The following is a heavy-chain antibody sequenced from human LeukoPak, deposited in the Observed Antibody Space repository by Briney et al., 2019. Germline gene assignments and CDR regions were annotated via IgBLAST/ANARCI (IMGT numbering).Heavy chain of an antibody. CDR3: TRRNDFRSGPY. D-gene: IGHD3-3*01. CDR1: GFSVSNNY. CDR2: MHSDGRT. Sequence: GGSLRLSCAASGFSVSNNYMDWVRQASGKGLEWVSVMHSDGRTFYADSVKGRFTISRDKSKNMFYLQMDSLRAEDTAVYYCTRRNDFRSGPYWGQGTLVTVAS. J-gene: IGHJ4*02. V-gene: IGHV3-53*01.